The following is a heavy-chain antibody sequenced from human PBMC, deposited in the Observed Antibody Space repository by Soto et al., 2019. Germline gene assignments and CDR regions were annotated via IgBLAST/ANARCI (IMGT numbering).Heavy chain of an antibody. V-gene: IGHV4-31*03. CDR3: AREEKGGKSHGMDV. Sequence: QVQLQESGPGLVKPSQTLSLTCTVSGGSISSGGYYWSWIRQHPGKGLEWIGYIYYSGSTYYNPSLKSRVTISVDTSKNPFSLRLSSVTAADTAVYYCAREEKGGKSHGMDVWGQGTTVTVSS. CDR1: GGSISSGGYY. J-gene: IGHJ6*02. CDR2: IYYSGST. D-gene: IGHD2-15*01.